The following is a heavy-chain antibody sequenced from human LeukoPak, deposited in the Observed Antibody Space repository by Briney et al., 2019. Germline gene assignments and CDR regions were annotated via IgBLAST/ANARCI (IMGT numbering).Heavy chain of an antibody. J-gene: IGHJ4*02. CDR2: IYTSGST. Sequence: SETLSLTRTVSGGSISSYYWSWIRQPAGKGLEWIGRIYTSGSTNYNPSLKSRVTMSVDTSKNQFSLKLSSVTAADTAVYYCATHDYYDRRGRPDYWGQGTLVTVSS. V-gene: IGHV4-4*07. CDR1: GGSISSYY. D-gene: IGHD3-22*01. CDR3: ATHDYYDRRGRPDY.